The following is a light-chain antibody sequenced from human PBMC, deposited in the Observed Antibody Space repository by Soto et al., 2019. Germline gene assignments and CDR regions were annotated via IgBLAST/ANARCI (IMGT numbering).Light chain of an antibody. V-gene: IGKV3-15*01. CDR3: QQLTSYPPIT. CDR1: QRVRSY. Sequence: TNSPSSLSQSKGYSATLSCRASQRVRSYLAWYQHKPGQAPRLLIYGASTLATGVPSRFSGSGSGTEFTLTISSLQPEDFATHYCQQLTSYPPITFAQVTRLAIK. J-gene: IGKJ5*01. CDR2: GAS.